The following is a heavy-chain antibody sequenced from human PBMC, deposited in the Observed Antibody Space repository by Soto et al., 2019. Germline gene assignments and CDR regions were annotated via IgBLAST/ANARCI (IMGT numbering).Heavy chain of an antibody. D-gene: IGHD2-15*01. CDR1: GFTFSSYG. CDR2: ISYDGSNK. Sequence: GGSLRLSCAASGFTFSSYGMHWVRQAPGKGLEWVAVISYDGSNKYYADSVKGRFTISRDNSKNTLYLQMNSLRAEDTAVYYCAKDGGPIVVVVAATIDYWGQGTLVTVSS. V-gene: IGHV3-30*18. CDR3: AKDGGPIVVVVAATIDY. J-gene: IGHJ4*02.